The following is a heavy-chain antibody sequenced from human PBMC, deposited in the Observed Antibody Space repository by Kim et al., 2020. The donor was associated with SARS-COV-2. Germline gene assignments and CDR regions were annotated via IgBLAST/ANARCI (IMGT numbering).Heavy chain of an antibody. J-gene: IGHJ6*02. V-gene: IGHV3-33*01. CDR2: IWYDGSNK. CDR3: ARDFEGWSVYYYYGMDV. D-gene: IGHD2-15*01. Sequence: GGSLRLSCAASGFTFSSYGMHWVRQAPGKGLEWVAVIWYDGSNKYYADSVKGRFTISRDNSKNTLYLQMNSLRAEDTAVYYCARDFEGWSVYYYYGMDVWGQGTTVTVSS. CDR1: GFTFSSYG.